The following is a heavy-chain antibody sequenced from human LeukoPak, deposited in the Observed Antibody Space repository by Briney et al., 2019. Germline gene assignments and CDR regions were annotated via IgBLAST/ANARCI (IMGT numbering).Heavy chain of an antibody. D-gene: IGHD4-17*01. CDR3: ARLTTVTASSYYYAMDV. V-gene: IGHV4-59*01. CDR1: GGSISSYY. J-gene: IGHJ6*02. Sequence: PSETLSLTCTVSGGSISSYYWSWIRQPPGKGLEWVGYIYYSGNTNYNPSLTSRVTISVDTSKNQFSLQLSSVTAADTALYYCARLTTVTASSYYYAMDVWGQGTTVTVSS. CDR2: IYYSGNT.